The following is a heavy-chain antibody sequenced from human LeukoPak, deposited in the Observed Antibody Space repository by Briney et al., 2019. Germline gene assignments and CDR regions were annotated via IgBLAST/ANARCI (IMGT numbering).Heavy chain of an antibody. J-gene: IGHJ4*02. CDR1: GGTFSSYA. D-gene: IGHD3-22*01. Sequence: GASVKVSCKASGGTFSSYAISWVRQAPGQGLEWMGRIIPILGIANYAQKFQGRVTITADKSTSTAYMELSSLRSEDTAVYYCAREAYDSSGYFDYWGQGTLVTVSS. CDR2: IIPILGIA. CDR3: AREAYDSSGYFDY. V-gene: IGHV1-69*04.